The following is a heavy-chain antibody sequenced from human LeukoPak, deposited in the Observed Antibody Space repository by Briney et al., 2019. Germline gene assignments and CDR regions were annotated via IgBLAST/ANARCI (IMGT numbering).Heavy chain of an antibody. V-gene: IGHV3-48*01. Sequence: PGGSLRLSCAASGFTFSSYSMNWDRQAPGKGLEWVSYISSSSSTIYYADSVKGRFTISRDNAKNSLYLQMNSLRAEDTAVYYCARDRRTTVTINWFDPWGQGTLVTVSS. CDR2: ISSSSSTI. J-gene: IGHJ5*02. CDR1: GFTFSSYS. D-gene: IGHD4-17*01. CDR3: ARDRRTTVTINWFDP.